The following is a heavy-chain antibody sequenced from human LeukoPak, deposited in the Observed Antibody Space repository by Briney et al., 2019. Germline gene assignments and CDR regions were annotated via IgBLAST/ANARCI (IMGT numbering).Heavy chain of an antibody. CDR1: GYTFTGYY. CDR2: INPNSGGT. D-gene: IGHD5-12*01. V-gene: IGHV1-2*02. CDR3: ATVDIVATNFDY. Sequence: ASVKVSCKPSGYTFTGYYMHWVRQAPGQGLEWMGWINPNSGGTNYAQKFQGRVTMTRDTSISTAYMELSRLRSDDTAVYYCATVDIVATNFDYWGQGTLVTVSS. J-gene: IGHJ4*02.